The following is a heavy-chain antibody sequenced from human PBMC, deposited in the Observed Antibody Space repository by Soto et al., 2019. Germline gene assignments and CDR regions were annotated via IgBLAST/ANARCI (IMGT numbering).Heavy chain of an antibody. D-gene: IGHD6-19*01. CDR2: IYWNDEK. V-gene: IGHV2-5*01. CDR3: AHRLRWLANFDY. CDR1: GFSLTTSGVG. J-gene: IGHJ4*02. Sequence: SGPRCEPTQTLTLTCTFSGFSLTTSGVGVGWIRQPPGKALEWLALIYWNDEKRYSPSLKSRLTITKDTSRNQVVLTMTNMDPVDTATYYCAHRLRWLANFDYWGPGTLVTVSS.